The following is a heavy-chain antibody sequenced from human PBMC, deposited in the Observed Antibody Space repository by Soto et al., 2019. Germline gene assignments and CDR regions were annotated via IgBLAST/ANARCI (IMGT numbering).Heavy chain of an antibody. CDR2: LSYDGSNK. V-gene: IGHV3-30-3*01. CDR1: GFTFSSYA. J-gene: IGHJ6*02. CDR3: ARDQNRYYYYGMDV. Sequence: QVQLVESGGGVVQPGRSLRLSCAASGFTFSSYAMHWVRQAPGKGLEWVAVLSYDGSNKYYADSVKGRFTISRDNSKNTLYLQMNSLRAEDTAVYYCARDQNRYYYYGMDVWGQGTTVTVSS.